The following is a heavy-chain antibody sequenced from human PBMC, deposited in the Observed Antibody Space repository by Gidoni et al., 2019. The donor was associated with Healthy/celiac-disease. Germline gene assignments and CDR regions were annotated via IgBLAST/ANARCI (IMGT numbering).Heavy chain of an antibody. CDR1: GFTFSSYS. V-gene: IGHV3-48*01. J-gene: IGHJ4*02. Sequence: EVQLVESGGGLVQPGGSLRLSCAASGFTFSSYSMNWVRQAPGTGLEWVSDISSSSSTIYYADSVKGRFTISRDNAKNSLYLQMNSLRAEDTAVYYCARDYGDYSHYFDYWGQGTLVTVSS. CDR3: ARDYGDYSHYFDY. CDR2: ISSSSSTI. D-gene: IGHD4-17*01.